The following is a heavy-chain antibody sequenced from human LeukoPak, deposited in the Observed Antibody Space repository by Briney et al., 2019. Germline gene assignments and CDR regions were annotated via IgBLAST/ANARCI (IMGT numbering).Heavy chain of an antibody. CDR2: IYYSGST. J-gene: IGHJ4*02. V-gene: IGHV4-59*01. CDR3: ARDRYDILTGYYYLDY. D-gene: IGHD3-9*01. CDR1: GGSISSCY. Sequence: SETLSLTCTVSGGSISSCYWSWIRQPPGKGLEWIGYIYYSGSTNYNPSLKSRVTISVDTSKNQFSLKLSSVTAADTAVYYCARDRYDILTGYYYLDYWGQGTLVTVSS.